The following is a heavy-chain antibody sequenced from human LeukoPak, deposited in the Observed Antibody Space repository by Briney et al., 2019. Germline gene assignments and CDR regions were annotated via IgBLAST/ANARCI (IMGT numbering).Heavy chain of an antibody. V-gene: IGHV3-11*01. J-gene: IGHJ6*03. CDR2: ISNRGTTI. CDR3: GRAKEDYSGYGTYEQYYYFYMDV. CDR1: GFTFSDYF. Sequence: GGSLRLSSAASGFTFSDYFMSWIRQAPGKGLEWVSYISNRGTTIYYADSVKGRFTVSRDNAKNSLYLHMNSLRAEDTAVYYCGRAKEDYSGYGTYEQYYYFYMDVWGKGTTVTVSS. D-gene: IGHD5-12*01.